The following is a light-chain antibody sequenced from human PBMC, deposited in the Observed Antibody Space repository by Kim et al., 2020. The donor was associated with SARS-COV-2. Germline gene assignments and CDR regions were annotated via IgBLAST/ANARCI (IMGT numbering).Light chain of an antibody. CDR2: WAS. V-gene: IGKV4-1*01. Sequence: TNNCKSSQSVLYSSEDKNYLAWYQLKPGQPPKLLIHWASSRESGVPDRFSGSGSETDFTLTITSLQAEDVAVYYCQQYYSVPPWTFGQGTKVDIK. CDR3: QQYYSVPPWT. CDR1: QSVLYSSEDKNY. J-gene: IGKJ1*01.